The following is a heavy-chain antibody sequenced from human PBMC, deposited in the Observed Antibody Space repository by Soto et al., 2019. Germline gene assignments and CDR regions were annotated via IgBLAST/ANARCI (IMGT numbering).Heavy chain of an antibody. V-gene: IGHV3-7*01. CDR1: RVTFRTSW. Sequence: PRLSGAASRVTFRTSWMTWVLQAPGKWVAGFSNIKQDGSAQYSVDSLKGRFSVSRDNAKNSLYLQMDSLRADDPAMYFCVRGACKSTSYTDYFDYWAQRALITVSS. J-gene: IGHJ4*02. CDR3: VRGACKSTSYTDYFDY. CDR2: IKQDGSAQ. D-gene: IGHD2-2*01.